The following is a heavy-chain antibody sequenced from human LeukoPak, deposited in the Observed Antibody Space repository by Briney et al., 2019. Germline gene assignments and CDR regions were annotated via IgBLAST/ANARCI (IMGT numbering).Heavy chain of an antibody. CDR3: AKEGSGYNFDY. V-gene: IGHV3-30*18. Sequence: GGSLRLSCAASGFTFSIYGMHWVRQAAGKGLEWVAIISYDGSNKYYADSVKGRFTISRDNSKNTLYLQMNSLRAEDTAVYYCAKEGSGYNFDYWGQGTLVTVSS. J-gene: IGHJ4*02. CDR2: ISYDGSNK. CDR1: GFTFSIYG. D-gene: IGHD5-18*01.